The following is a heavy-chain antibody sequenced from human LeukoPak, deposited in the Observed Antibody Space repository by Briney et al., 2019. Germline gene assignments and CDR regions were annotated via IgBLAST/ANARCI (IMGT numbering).Heavy chain of an antibody. CDR3: ARDHRRNYYDSSGYYDY. J-gene: IGHJ4*02. CDR2: ISAYNGNT. D-gene: IGHD3-22*01. CDR1: VYTFTSYG. V-gene: IGHV1-18*01. Sequence: ASVKVSCKASVYTFTSYGISWVRQAPGQGLEWMGWISAYNGNTNYAQKLQGRVTMTTDTSTSTAYMELRSLRPDDTAVYYCARDHRRNYYDSSGYYDYWGQGTLVTVSS.